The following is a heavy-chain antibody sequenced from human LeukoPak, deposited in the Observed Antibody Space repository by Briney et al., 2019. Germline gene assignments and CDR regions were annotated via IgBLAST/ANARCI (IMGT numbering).Heavy chain of an antibody. CDR3: ARLYGTFLEWSPYFDY. J-gene: IGHJ4*02. V-gene: IGHV3-23*01. D-gene: IGHD3-3*02. CDR1: GFTFSTCA. Sequence: PGGSLRLSCAASGFTFSTCAMGWVRQAPGKGLGWVSAISGSGGSTFYADSVKGRFTISRHNSKSTLYLQMNSLRAEDTDVYYCARLYGTFLEWSPYFDYWGQGTLVTVSS. CDR2: ISGSGGST.